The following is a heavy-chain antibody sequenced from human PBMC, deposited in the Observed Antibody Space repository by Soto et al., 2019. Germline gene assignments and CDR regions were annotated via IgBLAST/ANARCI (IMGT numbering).Heavy chain of an antibody. D-gene: IGHD3-22*01. CDR1: GGTFSSYA. CDR3: ALDRSDSSGYYYFDY. Sequence: ASVKVSCKASGGTFSSYAISWVRQAPGQGLEWMGGIIPIFGTANYAQKFQGRVTITADESTSTAYMELSSLRSEDTAVYYCALDRSDSSGYYYFDYWGQGTLVTVSS. J-gene: IGHJ4*02. V-gene: IGHV1-69*13. CDR2: IIPIFGTA.